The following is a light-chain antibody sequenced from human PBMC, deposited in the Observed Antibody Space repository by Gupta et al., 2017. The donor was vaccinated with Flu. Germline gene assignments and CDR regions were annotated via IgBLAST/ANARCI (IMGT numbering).Light chain of an antibody. V-gene: IGLV2-23*01. Sequence: TTSWIGCRGDSVSSYHVPWYQQKPGKAPKLMIYDNSKRPSGVPNRFSGSKSGNTASLTITGPQADDEAEYDCYSRESSGTYWVFGGGTKLTVL. J-gene: IGLJ3*02. CDR1: RGDSVSSYH. CDR2: DNS. CDR3: YSRESSGTYWV.